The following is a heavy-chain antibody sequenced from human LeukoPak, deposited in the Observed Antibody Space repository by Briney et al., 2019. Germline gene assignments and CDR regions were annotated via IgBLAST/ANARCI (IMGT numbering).Heavy chain of an antibody. Sequence: SVKVSCKASGGTFSSYAISWVRQAPGQGLEWMGRIIPIFGIANYAQKFQGRVTITPDKPTSTTYMELSSLRSEDTAVYYCARRQPVRIGNPFDSWGQGTLVTVSS. V-gene: IGHV1-69*04. CDR1: GGTFSSYA. D-gene: IGHD1-14*01. CDR3: ARRQPVRIGNPFDS. J-gene: IGHJ4*02. CDR2: IIPIFGIA.